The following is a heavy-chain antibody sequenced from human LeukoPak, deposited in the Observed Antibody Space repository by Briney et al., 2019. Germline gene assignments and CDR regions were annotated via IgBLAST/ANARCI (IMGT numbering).Heavy chain of an antibody. CDR2: FSNSGST. V-gene: IGHV4-59*01. J-gene: IGHJ4*02. D-gene: IGHD3-9*01. CDR1: GGSISNYY. Sequence: PSETLSLTCTVSGGSISNYYWSWIRQPPGKGLEWIGYFSNSGSTDYNPSLKSRVTISVDTSKNQFSLKLSSVTAADTAVYYCARGYYNILTGYYVDYWGQGTLDTVS. CDR3: ARGYYNILTGYYVDY.